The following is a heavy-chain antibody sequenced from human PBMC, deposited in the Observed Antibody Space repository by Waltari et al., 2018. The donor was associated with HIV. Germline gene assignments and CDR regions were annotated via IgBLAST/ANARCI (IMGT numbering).Heavy chain of an antibody. J-gene: IGHJ3*02. CDR3: AKSGGWYYYERSGYAGI. V-gene: IGHV3-23*01. D-gene: IGHD3-22*01. CDR2: ISGGSGST. Sequence: EAQLLESGGGLVQPGGSLRLSCAASGFPFSRYGMSWVRQAPGKGLEWVAGISGGSGSTDYADSVKGRFTISRDNSKNTLYLQMNSLRAEDTAVYYCAKSGGWYYYERSGYAGIWGQGTMVTVSS. CDR1: GFPFSRYG.